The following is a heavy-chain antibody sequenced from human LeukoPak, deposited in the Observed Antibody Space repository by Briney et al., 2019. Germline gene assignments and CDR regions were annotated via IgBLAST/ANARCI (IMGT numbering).Heavy chain of an antibody. CDR2: VSASGGNT. CDR3: ARGGIYYNEAFDI. J-gene: IGHJ3*02. Sequence: GGSLRLSCAASGFTFSSYAMSWVRQAPGKGLEWVSAVSASGGNTYYADSVKGRFTFSRDNSKNTLYLQVNSLRAEDTAVYYCARGGIYYNEAFDIWGQGTMVTVSS. D-gene: IGHD1-26*01. CDR1: GFTFSSYA. V-gene: IGHV3-23*01.